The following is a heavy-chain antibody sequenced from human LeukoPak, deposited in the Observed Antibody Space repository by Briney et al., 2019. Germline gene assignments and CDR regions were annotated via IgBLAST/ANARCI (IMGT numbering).Heavy chain of an antibody. J-gene: IGHJ4*02. D-gene: IGHD3-16*01. CDR3: AASSGVTLGRF. CDR1: GGSISSGAHY. CDR2: IYYTGIT. V-gene: IGHV4-31*03. Sequence: PSQTLSLTCTVSGGSISSGAHYYNWIRQHPGEGLEWIGYIYYTGITSYNPSLKSRAIMSVDTSMNQLSLKLNSLTAADTAVYYCAASSGVTLGRFWGQGALVTVSS.